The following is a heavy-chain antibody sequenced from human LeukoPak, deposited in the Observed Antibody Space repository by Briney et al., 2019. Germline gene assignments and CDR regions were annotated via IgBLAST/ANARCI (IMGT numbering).Heavy chain of an antibody. Sequence: GGSLRLSCEASGMTFRRHWMSWIRKAPGKGLEWVAKISKDGGGTGYVDSVKGRFTISRDNAKNSLYLQMNNLRAEDTAVYYCARSYCSGNDCCSDYYFDLWGRGTRVIVSS. D-gene: IGHD2-21*02. CDR1: GMTFRRHW. CDR3: ARSYCSGNDCCSDYYFDL. CDR2: ISKDGGGT. V-gene: IGHV3-7*03. J-gene: IGHJ2*01.